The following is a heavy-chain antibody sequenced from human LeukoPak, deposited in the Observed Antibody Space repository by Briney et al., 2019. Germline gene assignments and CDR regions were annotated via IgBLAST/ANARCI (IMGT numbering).Heavy chain of an antibody. CDR2: ISSSSSYI. CDR3: ARDHVGEDSGAFDI. Sequence: PGGSLRLSCAASGFTFSSYSMNWVRQAPGKGLEWVSSISSSSSYIYYADSVKGRFTISRDNAKNSLYLQMNSLRAEDTAVYYCARDHVGEDSGAFDIWGQGTMVTVSS. D-gene: IGHD3-10*01. J-gene: IGHJ3*02. CDR1: GFTFSSYS. V-gene: IGHV3-21*04.